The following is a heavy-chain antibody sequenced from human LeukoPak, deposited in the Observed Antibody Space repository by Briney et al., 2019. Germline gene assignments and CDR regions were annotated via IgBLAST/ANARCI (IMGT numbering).Heavy chain of an antibody. J-gene: IGHJ4*02. CDR1: GYTFTSYG. CDR3: ARDLGVGATTEGKY. V-gene: IGHV1-18*01. D-gene: IGHD1-26*01. CDR2: ISAYNGNT. Sequence: PVASVKVSCKASGYTFTSYGISWVRQAPGQGLEWMGWISAYNGNTNYAQKLQGRVTMTTDTSTSTAYMELRSLRSDDTAVYYCARDLGVGATTEGKYWGQGTLVTVSP.